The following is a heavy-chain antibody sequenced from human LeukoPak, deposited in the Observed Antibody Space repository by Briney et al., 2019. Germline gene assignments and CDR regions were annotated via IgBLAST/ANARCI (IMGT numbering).Heavy chain of an antibody. CDR2: IYYSGST. D-gene: IGHD3-10*01. CDR1: GGSISSGDYY. V-gene: IGHV4-30-4*01. J-gene: IGHJ6*02. CDR3: ARDAMVRGVISMYYYYYGMDV. Sequence: SETLSLTCTVSGGSISSGDYYWSWIRQPPGKGLEWIGYIYYSGSTYYNPSLKSRVTISVDTSKNQFSLKLSSVTAADTAVYYCARDAMVRGVISMYYYYYGMDVWGQGTTVTVSS.